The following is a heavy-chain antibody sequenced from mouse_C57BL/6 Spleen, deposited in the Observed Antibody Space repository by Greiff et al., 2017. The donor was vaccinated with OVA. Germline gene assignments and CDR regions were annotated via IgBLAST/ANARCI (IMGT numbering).Heavy chain of an antibody. CDR3: ARGDYYGSSYYAMDY. CDR2: IHPNSGST. CDR1: GYTFTSYW. V-gene: IGHV1-64*01. Sequence: VKLQQPGAELVKPGASVKLSCKASGYTFTSYWMHWVKQRPGQGLEWIGMIHPNSGSTNYNEKFKSKATLTVDKSSSTAYMQLSSLTSEDSAVYYCARGDYYGSSYYAMDYWGQGTSVTVSS. D-gene: IGHD1-1*01. J-gene: IGHJ4*01.